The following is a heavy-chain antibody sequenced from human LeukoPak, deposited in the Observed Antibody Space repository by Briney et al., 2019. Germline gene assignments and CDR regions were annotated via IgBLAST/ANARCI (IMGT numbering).Heavy chain of an antibody. V-gene: IGHV4-34*01. CDR3: ARGPASGSNFAWFDP. CDR1: GGSLSNYY. Sequence: SATLSLTCAVYGGSLSNYYWSWIRPPPGKGLEWIGEINHSGSTNYNPSLKSRVTISVDMSKNQFSLELSYVTAADTAVYYCARGPASGSNFAWFDPWGQGTLVTVSS. CDR2: INHSGST. D-gene: IGHD3-10*01. J-gene: IGHJ5*02.